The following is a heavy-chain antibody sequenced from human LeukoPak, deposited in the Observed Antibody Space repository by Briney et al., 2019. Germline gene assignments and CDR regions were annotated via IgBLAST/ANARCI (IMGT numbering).Heavy chain of an antibody. D-gene: IGHD3-22*01. CDR3: ARSAYYYDSSGSDY. CDR2: FDPEDGET. J-gene: IGHJ4*02. Sequence: ASVKVSCKVSGYTLTELSMHWVRQAPGKGLEWMGGFDPEDGETIYAQKFQGRVTMTRNTSISTAYMELSSLRSEDTAVYYCARSAYYYDSSGSDYWGQGTLVTVSS. CDR1: GYTLTELS. V-gene: IGHV1-24*01.